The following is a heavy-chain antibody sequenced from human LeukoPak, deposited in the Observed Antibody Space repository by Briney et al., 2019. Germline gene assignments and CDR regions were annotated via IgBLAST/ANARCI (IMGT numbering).Heavy chain of an antibody. V-gene: IGHV4-59*10. J-gene: IGHJ3*02. CDR3: AGVVGAFGAFDI. D-gene: IGHD1-26*01. CDR2: IYTSGST. CDR1: GGSFSGYY. Sequence: SETLSLTCAVYGGSFSGYYWSLIRQPAGKGLEWIGRIYTSGSTNYNPSLKSRVTISVDTSKNQFSLKLSSVTAADTAVYYCAGVVGAFGAFDIWGQGTMVTVSS.